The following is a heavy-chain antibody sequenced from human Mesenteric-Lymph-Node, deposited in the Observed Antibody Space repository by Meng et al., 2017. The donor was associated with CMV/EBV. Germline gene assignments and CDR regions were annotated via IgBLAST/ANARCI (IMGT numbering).Heavy chain of an antibody. CDR1: GDSVSSSSAA. V-gene: IGHV6-1*01. D-gene: IGHD3-22*01. J-gene: IGHJ6*02. CDR2: TYYRSKWSS. Sequence: SETLSLTCDISGDSVSSSSAAWNWIRQSPSRGLEWLGRTYYRSKWSSDYAVSVKSRIIINPDTTKNQVSLQLNSVTPEDTAVYYCARAYYDNSGYYNGLNVWGQGTTVTVSS. CDR3: ARAYYDNSGYYNGLNV.